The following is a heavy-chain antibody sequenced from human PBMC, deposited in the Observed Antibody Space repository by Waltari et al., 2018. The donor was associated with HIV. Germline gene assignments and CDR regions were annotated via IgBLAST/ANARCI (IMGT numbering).Heavy chain of an antibody. CDR3: ARGGGYCTNGVCGIGMDV. Sequence: QVQLVQSGAEVKKPGASVKVSCKASGYTFTSYDINWVRQATGQGLEWMGWMKPNSGNTGYEKKFQGRVTMTRNTSISTAYMELSSLRSEDTAVYYCARGGGYCTNGVCGIGMDVWGQGTTVTVSS. CDR1: GYTFTSYD. CDR2: MKPNSGNT. D-gene: IGHD2-8*01. V-gene: IGHV1-8*01. J-gene: IGHJ6*02.